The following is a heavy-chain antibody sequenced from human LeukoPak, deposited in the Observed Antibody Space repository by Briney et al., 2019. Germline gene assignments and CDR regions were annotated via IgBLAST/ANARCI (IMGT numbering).Heavy chain of an antibody. Sequence: SETLSLTCTVSGGPVSSGSYYWSWIRQPPGKGLEWIGYIYYSGSTNYNPSLKSRVTISVDTSKNQFSLKLSSVTAADTAVYYCALERHRRAFDYWGQGTLVTVSS. V-gene: IGHV4-61*01. D-gene: IGHD1-1*01. CDR1: GGPVSSGSYY. CDR3: ALERHRRAFDY. J-gene: IGHJ4*02. CDR2: IYYSGST.